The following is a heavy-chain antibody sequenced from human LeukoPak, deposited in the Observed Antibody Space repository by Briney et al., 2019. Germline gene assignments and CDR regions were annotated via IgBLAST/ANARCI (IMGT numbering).Heavy chain of an antibody. V-gene: IGHV4-59*01. D-gene: IGHD1-26*01. CDR2: IYYSGST. Sequence: KPSETLSLTCTVSGVSISSYYWSWLRQPPGKGLEWIGYIYYSGSTNYNPSLKSRVTISVDTSKNQFSLKLSSVTAADTAVYYCARGEAFDIWGQGTMVTVSS. CDR1: GVSISSYY. CDR3: ARGEAFDI. J-gene: IGHJ3*02.